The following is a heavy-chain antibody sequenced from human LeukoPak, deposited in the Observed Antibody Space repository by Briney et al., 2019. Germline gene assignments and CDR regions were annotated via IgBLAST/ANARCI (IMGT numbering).Heavy chain of an antibody. Sequence: GGSLRLSCAASGFTFSSNYMSWVRQAPGKGLEWVSVIYSGGSTYYADSVKGRFTISRDNSKNTLYLQINSLRAEDTAVYYCARDQAAMAKGGAFYYYYYMDVWGKGTTVTVSS. D-gene: IGHD5-18*01. CDR3: ARDQAAMAKGGAFYYYYYMDV. V-gene: IGHV3-53*01. J-gene: IGHJ6*03. CDR1: GFTFSSNY. CDR2: IYSGGST.